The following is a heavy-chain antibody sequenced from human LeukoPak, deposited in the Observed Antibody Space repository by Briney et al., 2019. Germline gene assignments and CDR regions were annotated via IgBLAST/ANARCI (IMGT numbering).Heavy chain of an antibody. CDR1: GFTFTNYA. CDR2: MSGGGVST. Sequence: GGSLRLSCAASGFTFTNYAMSWVRQAPGKGLEWVSVMSGGGVSTYYTDSVKGRFTISRDNSKNTLNLQMNSLRAEDTAVYHCSKFCYDIFIDSELHCYVYMDAWGKGTTVTVSS. CDR3: SKFCYDIFIDSELHCYVYMDA. J-gene: IGHJ6*03. D-gene: IGHD3-9*01. V-gene: IGHV3-23*01.